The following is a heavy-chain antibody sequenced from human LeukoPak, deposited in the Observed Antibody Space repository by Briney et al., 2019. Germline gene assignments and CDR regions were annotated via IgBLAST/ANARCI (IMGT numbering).Heavy chain of an antibody. J-gene: IGHJ4*02. Sequence: GGSLRLSCAASGFTFSSYWMHWVRQAPGKGLVWVSRINSDGSSTSYADSVKGRFTISRDNAKNSLYLQMNSLRAEDTAVYYCARDNYDSSTPYYFDYWGQATLVTVSS. D-gene: IGHD3-22*01. CDR1: GFTFSSYW. CDR2: INSDGSST. V-gene: IGHV3-74*01. CDR3: ARDNYDSSTPYYFDY.